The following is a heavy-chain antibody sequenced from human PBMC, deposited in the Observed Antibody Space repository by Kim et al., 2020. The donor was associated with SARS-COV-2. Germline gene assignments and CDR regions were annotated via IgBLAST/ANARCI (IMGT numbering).Heavy chain of an antibody. CDR2: A. D-gene: IGHD4-17*01. J-gene: IGHJ4*02. CDR3: ARALDGDYVRY. V-gene: IGHV1-69*01. Sequence: ANYAQKFQGRVTVTADESTSTAYMELSSLRSEDTAVYYCARALDGDYVRYWGQGTLVTVSS.